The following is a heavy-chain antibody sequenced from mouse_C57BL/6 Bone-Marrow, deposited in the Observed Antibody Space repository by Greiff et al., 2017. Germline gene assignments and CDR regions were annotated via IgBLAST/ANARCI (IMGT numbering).Heavy chain of an antibody. CDR1: GFSLTSYA. V-gene: IGHV2-9-1*01. CDR2: LWTGGGT. CDR3: ARKLLRDWYFDV. Sequence: VKLVASGPGLVAPSQSLSITCTVSGFSLTSYAISWVRPPTGKGLEWLGVLWTGGGTNYNSALKSRLSISKDNSKSQVFLKMNSLQTDDTARYYCARKLLRDWYFDVWGTGTTVTVSS. J-gene: IGHJ1*03. D-gene: IGHD1-1*01.